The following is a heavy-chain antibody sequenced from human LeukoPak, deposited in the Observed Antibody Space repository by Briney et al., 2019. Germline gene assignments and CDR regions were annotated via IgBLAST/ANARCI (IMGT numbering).Heavy chain of an antibody. Sequence: PGGSLRLSCAASGFTFSSYGMSWVRQAPGKGLEWVSYISSSGSTIYYADSVKGRFTISRDNAKNSLYLQMNSLRAEDTAVYYCARPPDNYYYYYMDVWGKGTTVTVSS. V-gene: IGHV3-48*04. J-gene: IGHJ6*03. CDR1: GFTFSSYG. CDR2: ISSSGSTI. CDR3: ARPPDNYYYYYMDV.